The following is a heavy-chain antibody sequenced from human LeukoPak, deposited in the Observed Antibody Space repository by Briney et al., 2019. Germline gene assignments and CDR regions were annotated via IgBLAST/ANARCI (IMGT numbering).Heavy chain of an antibody. V-gene: IGHV3-21*01. Sequence: GGSLRLSCAASGFTYSSYSMNWVRQAPGKGLEWVSSISSSSSYIYYADSVKGRFTISRDNAKNSLYLQMNSLRAEDTVVYYCARDPAGAATAFDYWGQGTLVTVSS. D-gene: IGHD2-21*02. CDR2: ISSSSSYI. CDR1: GFTYSSYS. CDR3: ARDPAGAATAFDY. J-gene: IGHJ4*02.